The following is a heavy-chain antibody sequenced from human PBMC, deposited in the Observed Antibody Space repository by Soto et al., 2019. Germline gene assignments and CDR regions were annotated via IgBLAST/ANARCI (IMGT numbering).Heavy chain of an antibody. D-gene: IGHD6-13*01. CDR1: GFNFRNHG. CDR2: IWYYGSSQ. CDR3: VRDLGQQAYSFVY. J-gene: IGHJ4*02. V-gene: IGHV3-33*01. Sequence: QVQLVESGGGVVQPGGSLRVSCAASGFNFRNHGMHWVRQAPGKGLEWVAVIWYYGSSQYYADSVKGRFTISRDNRENTLSLQMYCLRSDDTAIYYCVRDLGQQAYSFVYWGQGTVVTVSS.